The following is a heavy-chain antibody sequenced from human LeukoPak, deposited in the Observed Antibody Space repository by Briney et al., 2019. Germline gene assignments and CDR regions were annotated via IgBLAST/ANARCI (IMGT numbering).Heavy chain of an antibody. J-gene: IGHJ5*02. CDR3: ARLPAHYCSSTSCDDSWFDP. D-gene: IGHD2-2*01. Sequence: RPSETLSLTCTVSGGSINSYYWNWIRQTPGKGLEWIGYISHSGSTSYNPSLKSRVTISIDTSKSQFPLKLRSVTAADTAVYYCARLPAHYCSSTSCDDSWFDPWGQGTLVTVSS. V-gene: IGHV4-59*08. CDR2: ISHSGST. CDR1: GGSINSYY.